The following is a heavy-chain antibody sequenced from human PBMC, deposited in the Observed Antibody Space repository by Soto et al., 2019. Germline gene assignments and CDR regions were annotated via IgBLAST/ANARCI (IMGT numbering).Heavy chain of an antibody. V-gene: IGHV4-39*01. Sequence: QLQLQESGPGLVKPSETLSLTCTVSGGSISSSSYYWGWIRQPPGKGLEWIGSIYYSGSPYYNPSLKGRVTISVDTSKTQFSLKLSSVTAADTAVYYCARVGALWFGEGGDYWGQGTLVTVSS. CDR2: IYYSGSP. J-gene: IGHJ4*02. CDR1: GGSISSSSYY. CDR3: ARVGALWFGEGGDY. D-gene: IGHD3-10*01.